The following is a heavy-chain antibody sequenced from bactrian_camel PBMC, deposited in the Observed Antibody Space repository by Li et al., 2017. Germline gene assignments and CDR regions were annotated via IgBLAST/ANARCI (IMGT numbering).Heavy chain of an antibody. D-gene: IGHD6*01. V-gene: IGHV3S40*01. J-gene: IGHJ6*01. CDR2: IGGGGGT. Sequence: VQLVESGGGLVHPGGSLRLSRAASGFTFSRYDLNWVRQAPGKGLEWVSTIGGGGGTSYPDSLKGRFIISGDNAKNTVYLQMNSLKPEDSAVYYCVRAFSTAGPASLNFGYWGQGTQVTVS. CDR1: GFTFSRYD. CDR3: VRAFSTAGPASLNFGY.